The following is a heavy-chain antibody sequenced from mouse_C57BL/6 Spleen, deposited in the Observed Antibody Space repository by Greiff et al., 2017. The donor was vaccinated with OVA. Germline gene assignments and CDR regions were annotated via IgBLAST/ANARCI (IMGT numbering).Heavy chain of an antibody. D-gene: IGHD1-1*01. CDR3: ARFYSVGYFDV. Sequence: EVQRVESEGGLVQPGSSMKLSCTASGFTFSDYYMAWVRQVPEKGLEWVANINYDGSSTYYLDSLKSRFIISRDNAKNILYLQMSSLKSEDTATYYCARFYSVGYFDVWGTGTTVTVSS. J-gene: IGHJ1*03. CDR2: INYDGSST. V-gene: IGHV5-16*01. CDR1: GFTFSDYY.